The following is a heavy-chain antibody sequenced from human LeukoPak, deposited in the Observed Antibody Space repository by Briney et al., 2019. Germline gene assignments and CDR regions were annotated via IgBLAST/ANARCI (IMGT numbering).Heavy chain of an antibody. Sequence: ASVTVSCKVSGYTLTELPIHWVRQAPGKGLEWMGGFDPDDGETAYAQMFQGRVTMTEDTSSDTASMELSSLRSEDTAVYYCATGTSGSYYVGIVRPIDYWGQGTLVTVSS. CDR1: GYTLTELP. CDR2: FDPDDGET. CDR3: ATGTSGSYYVGIVRPIDY. D-gene: IGHD1-26*01. J-gene: IGHJ4*02. V-gene: IGHV1-24*01.